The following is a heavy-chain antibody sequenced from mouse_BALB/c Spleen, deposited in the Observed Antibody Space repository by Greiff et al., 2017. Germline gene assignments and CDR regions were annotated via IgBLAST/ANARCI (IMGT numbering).Heavy chain of an antibody. CDR2: ISSGGSYT. CDR3: ARRSMITTDYYAMDY. J-gene: IGHJ4*01. Sequence: EVQRVESGGDLVKPGGSLKLSCAASGFTFSSYGMSWVRQTPDKRLEWVATISSGGSYTYYPDSVKGRFTISRDNAKNTLYLQMSSLKSEDTAMYYCARRSMITTDYYAMDYWGQGTSVTVSS. CDR1: GFTFSSYG. D-gene: IGHD2-4*01. V-gene: IGHV5-6*01.